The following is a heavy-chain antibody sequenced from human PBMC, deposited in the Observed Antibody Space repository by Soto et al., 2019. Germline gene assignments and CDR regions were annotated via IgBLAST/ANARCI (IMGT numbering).Heavy chain of an antibody. CDR1: GGTFSSYT. D-gene: IGHD3-22*01. Sequence: QVQLVQSGAEVKKPGSSVKVSCKASGGTFSSYTISWVRQAPGQGLEWMGRIIPILGIANYAQKFQGRVTITADKSTSTAYMELSSLRSEDTAVYYCARGGGDYYDSSGYYYYYYGMDVWGQGTTVTVSS. V-gene: IGHV1-69*02. CDR2: IIPILGIA. CDR3: ARGGGDYYDSSGYYYYYYGMDV. J-gene: IGHJ6*02.